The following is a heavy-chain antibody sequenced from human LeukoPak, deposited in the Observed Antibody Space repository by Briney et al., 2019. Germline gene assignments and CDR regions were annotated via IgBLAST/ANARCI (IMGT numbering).Heavy chain of an antibody. V-gene: IGHV4-4*02. J-gene: IGHJ3*02. Sequence: SETLSLTCSVSAGSISSSSWWSWVRQSPVKGLEWIGEIYLYGTTNYNPSLKSRVTISVDRSKNQFSLRLSSVSAADTAVYYCASGDYCSTITCPELDAFDIWGQGTMVTVSS. D-gene: IGHD2-2*01. CDR2: IYLYGTT. CDR1: AGSISSSSW. CDR3: ASGDYCSTITCPELDAFDI.